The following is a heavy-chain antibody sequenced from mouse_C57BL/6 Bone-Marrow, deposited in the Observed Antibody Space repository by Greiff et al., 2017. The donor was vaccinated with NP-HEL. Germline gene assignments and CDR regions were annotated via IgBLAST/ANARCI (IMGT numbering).Heavy chain of an antibody. V-gene: IGHV1-74*01. D-gene: IGHD1-1*01. CDR3: TRSAGYYGSRDFDY. J-gene: IGHJ2*01. Sequence: QVQLQQPGAELVKPGASVKVSCKASGYTFTSYWMHWVKQRPGQGLEWIGRIHPSDSDTNYNQKFKGKAILTADKSSSTAYMELRSLTSEDSAVYYCTRSAGYYGSRDFDYWGQGTTLTVSS. CDR1: GYTFTSYW. CDR2: IHPSDSDT.